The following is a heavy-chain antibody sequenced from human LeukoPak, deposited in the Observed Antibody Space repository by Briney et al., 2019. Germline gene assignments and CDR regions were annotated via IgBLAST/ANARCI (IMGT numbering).Heavy chain of an antibody. CDR3: AVEPSSSWLTSFDY. D-gene: IGHD6-13*01. CDR2: IYYSGST. V-gene: IGHV4-39*07. CDR1: GGSISSYY. Sequence: SETLSLTCTVSGGSISSYYWGWIRQPPGKGLEWIGSIYYSGSTYYNPSLKSRVTISVDTSKNQFSLKLSSVTAADTAVYYCAVEPSSSWLTSFDYWGQGTLVTVSS. J-gene: IGHJ4*02.